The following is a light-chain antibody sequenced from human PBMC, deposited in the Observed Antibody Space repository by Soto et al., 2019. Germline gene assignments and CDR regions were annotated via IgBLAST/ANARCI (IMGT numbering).Light chain of an antibody. CDR1: SIDVGGYNY. CDR2: DVS. CDR3: SSYTSSSTLVV. V-gene: IGLV2-14*01. J-gene: IGLJ2*01. Sequence: QSVLTQPASVSGSPGQSITISCTGTSIDVGGYNYVSWYQQYPVKAPKLMIYDVSNRPSGVSNRFSGSKSGNTAYLTISGLQAEYEADYYCSSYTSSSTLVVFGGGTKLTVL.